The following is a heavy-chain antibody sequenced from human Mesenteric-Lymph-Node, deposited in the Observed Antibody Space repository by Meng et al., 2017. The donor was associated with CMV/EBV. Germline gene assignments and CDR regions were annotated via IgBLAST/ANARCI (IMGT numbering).Heavy chain of an antibody. CDR2: INPNSGGT. J-gene: IGHJ6*02. D-gene: IGHD2-2*01. CDR1: GYTFTVYF. V-gene: IGHV1-2*02. CDR3: ARADCISSSCFKASYYYPVDV. Sequence: ASVKVSCKASGYTFTVYFVHWARQVPGQGLEWMGWINPNSGGTSSVLKYQGRVTMTRDTSLDTAYMELSSLTSDDTAVYFCARADCISSSCFKASYYYPVDVWGQGTTVTVSS.